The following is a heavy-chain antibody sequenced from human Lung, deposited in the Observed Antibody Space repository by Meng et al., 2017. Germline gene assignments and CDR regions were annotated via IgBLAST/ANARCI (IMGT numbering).Heavy chain of an antibody. CDR1: GYTLSSDG. V-gene: IGHV1-18*01. Sequence: QGQLVQSGAEAKKPGGSVKGSCEPSGYTLSSDGFSWVRQDPGQGLEWQGWIKTYKRKTDYAQKLQGRITMTTDTFTRTAYMELRNLISDDTAVYYSATRGNPYLNCWGQGALVTVSS. J-gene: IGHJ4*02. CDR3: ATRGNPYLNC. CDR2: IKTYKRKT.